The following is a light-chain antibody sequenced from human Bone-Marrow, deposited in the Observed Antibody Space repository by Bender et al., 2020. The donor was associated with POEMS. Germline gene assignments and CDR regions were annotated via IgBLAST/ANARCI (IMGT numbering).Light chain of an antibody. V-gene: IGLV2-14*03. Sequence: QSALTQPASVSGSPGQSITISCTGTSSDVGAYNYVSWYQQHPGKVPKLMIYDVSNRPSGVSNRFSGSKSGNTASLTISGLQAEDEADYYCSSYTSSRTGVFGTGTKVTVL. CDR1: SSDVGAYNY. CDR2: DVS. CDR3: SSYTSSRTGV. J-gene: IGLJ1*01.